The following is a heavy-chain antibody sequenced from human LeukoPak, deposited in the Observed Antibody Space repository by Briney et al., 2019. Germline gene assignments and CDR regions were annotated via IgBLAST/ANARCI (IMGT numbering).Heavy chain of an antibody. Sequence: GGSLRLSCAASGFTFSNYWMSWVRQAPGKGLEWVANIKQDGTQKFYVDSVKGRFTISRDNAKNSLYLQMNSLRAEDTAVYYCARDRWGYSYGGDWGQGILVTVSS. D-gene: IGHD5-18*01. V-gene: IGHV3-7*01. CDR1: GFTFSNYW. CDR3: ARDRWGYSYGGD. CDR2: IKQDGTQK. J-gene: IGHJ4*02.